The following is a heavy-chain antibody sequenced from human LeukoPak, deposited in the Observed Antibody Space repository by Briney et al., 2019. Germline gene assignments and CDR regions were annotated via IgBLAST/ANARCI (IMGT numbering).Heavy chain of an antibody. V-gene: IGHV3-53*01. D-gene: IGHD2-2*01. CDR3: ASPSRPLDYYYYGMDV. Sequence: GGSLRLSCAASGFTVSSNYMSWVRQAPGKGLEWVSVIYSAGSTYYADSVRGRFTISRDNSKNTLYLQMNSLRAEDTAVYYCASPSRPLDYYYYGMDVWGQGTTVTVSS. CDR2: IYSAGST. CDR1: GFTVSSNY. J-gene: IGHJ6*02.